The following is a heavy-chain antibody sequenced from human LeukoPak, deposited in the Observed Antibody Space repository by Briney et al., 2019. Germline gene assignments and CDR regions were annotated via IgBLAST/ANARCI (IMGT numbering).Heavy chain of an antibody. D-gene: IGHD3-3*01. CDR2: IYYSGST. V-gene: IGHV4-31*03. CDR1: GGSLSSGGYY. Sequence: TLSLTCTVSGGSLSSGGYYWSWIRKHPGKGLEWIGYIYYSGSTYYNPSLKSRVTNSLDTSKIQFSLKLSSVTAADTAVYYCARDSAGEGFYDFWSGYYTDYYGMDVWGQGTTVTVSS. J-gene: IGHJ6*02. CDR3: ARDSAGEGFYDFWSGYYTDYYGMDV.